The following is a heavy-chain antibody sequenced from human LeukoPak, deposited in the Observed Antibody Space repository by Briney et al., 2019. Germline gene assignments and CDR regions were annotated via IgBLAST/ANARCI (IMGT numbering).Heavy chain of an antibody. CDR3: VVSPNQDFFDY. CDR1: GISINSHY. J-gene: IGHJ4*02. V-gene: IGHV4-4*09. Sequence: SETLSLTCNVSGISINSHYLNWIRQPPGKGLEWIGHIYGSRRTNYNPSLKSRVTMSVDTSKRQFSLNLKSLTAADTAVYYCVVSPNQDFFDYWGQGPLVTVSS. CDR2: IYGSRRT.